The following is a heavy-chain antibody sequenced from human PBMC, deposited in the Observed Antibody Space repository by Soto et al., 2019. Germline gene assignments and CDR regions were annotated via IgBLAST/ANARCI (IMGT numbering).Heavy chain of an antibody. CDR3: ARDWPESYCGGDCPLGYYYRGMDV. CDR2: INPSIGFT. CDR1: GFTFSSYY. V-gene: IGHV1-46*01. J-gene: IGHJ6*02. Sequence: QVQLLQSGAELKKPGASVSLSCKASGFTFSSYYIHWVRQSAAEGLQWMGVINPSIGFTSYPQKCQGRVTMTTDTSTNTVYMDLSSLRIEDTAVYFCARDWPESYCGGDCPLGYYYRGMDVWGQGTAVTVSS. D-gene: IGHD2-21*02.